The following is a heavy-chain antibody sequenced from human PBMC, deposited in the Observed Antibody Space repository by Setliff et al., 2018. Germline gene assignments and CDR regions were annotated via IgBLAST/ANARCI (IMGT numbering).Heavy chain of an antibody. CDR2: IGTAGDA. V-gene: IGHV3-13*03. J-gene: IGHJ3*01. D-gene: IGHD3-3*01. CDR3: VLFGDRDTFDV. CDR1: GFTFSSYD. Sequence: GGSLRLSCAACGFTFSSYDMHWVRQATGKGLEWVSAIGTAGDAYYPGSVKGQFTISRENAKNSLYLQMNSLRAEDTALYHCVLFGDRDTFDVWGQGTMVTVSS.